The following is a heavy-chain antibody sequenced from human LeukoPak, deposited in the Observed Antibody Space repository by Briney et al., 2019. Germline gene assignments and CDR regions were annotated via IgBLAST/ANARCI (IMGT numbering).Heavy chain of an antibody. Sequence: GSLRLSCAASGFTFSTYGMHWVRQAPGKGLEWVAVIWYDGRNKYYSDSVKGRFTISRDNSKNTLYLQMNSLRAEDTAVYYCARGEYRNSATLDYWGQGTLVTVSS. CDR1: GFTFSTYG. D-gene: IGHD6-6*01. J-gene: IGHJ4*02. CDR2: IWYDGRNK. CDR3: ARGEYRNSATLDY. V-gene: IGHV3-33*01.